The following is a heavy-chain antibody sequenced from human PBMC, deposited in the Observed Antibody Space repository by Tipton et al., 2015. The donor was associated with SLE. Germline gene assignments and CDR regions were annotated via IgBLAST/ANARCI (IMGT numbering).Heavy chain of an antibody. V-gene: IGHV4-4*08. CDR2: IYTSGST. CDR3: ARVNIAAAGHFDY. CDR1: GGSISSYY. J-gene: IGHJ4*02. Sequence: TLSLTCTVSGGSISSYYWSWIRQPPGKGLEWIGRIYTSGSTNYNPSLKSRVTISVDTSKNQFSLKLSSVTAADTAVYYCARVNIAAAGHFDYWGQGTLVTVSS. D-gene: IGHD6-13*01.